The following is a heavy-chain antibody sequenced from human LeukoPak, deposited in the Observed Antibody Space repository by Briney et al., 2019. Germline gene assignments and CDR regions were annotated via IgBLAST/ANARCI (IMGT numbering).Heavy chain of an antibody. CDR2: IYYSGST. V-gene: IGHV4-31*03. CDR1: GGSISSGGYY. CDR3: ARGDYYDSSGYYYGFDY. D-gene: IGHD3-22*01. Sequence: PSQTLSLTCTVSGGSISSGGYYWSWIRQHPGKGLEWIVYIYYSGSTYYNPSLKSRVTISVDTSKNQFSLKLSSVTAADTAVYYCARGDYYDSSGYYYGFDYWGQGTLVTVSS. J-gene: IGHJ4*02.